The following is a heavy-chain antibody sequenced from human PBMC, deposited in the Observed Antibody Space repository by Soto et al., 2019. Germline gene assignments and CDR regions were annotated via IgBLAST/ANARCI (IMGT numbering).Heavy chain of an antibody. V-gene: IGHV3-23*01. CDR2: ISGSGGST. CDR1: GFTFSSYA. CDR3: AKNLLTVTTGYWYFDL. Sequence: GGSLRLSCAASGFTFSSYAMSWVRQAPGKGLEWVSAISGSGGSTYYADSVKGRFTISRDNSKNTLYLQMNSLRAEDTAVYYCAKNLLTVTTGYWYFDLWGRGTLVTVSS. J-gene: IGHJ2*01. D-gene: IGHD4-17*01.